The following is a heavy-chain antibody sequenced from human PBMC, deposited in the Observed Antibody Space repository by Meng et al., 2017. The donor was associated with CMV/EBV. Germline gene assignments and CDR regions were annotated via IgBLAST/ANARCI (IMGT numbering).Heavy chain of an antibody. Sequence: LSLTCAASGFTFSSHDMHWVRQATGKGLEWVSAIGTAGDTYYPGSVKGRFTISRENAKNSLYLQMNSLRAGDTAVYYCARGTPDITMIVPPVAFDIWGQGTMVTVSS. V-gene: IGHV3-13*01. J-gene: IGHJ3*02. CDR2: IGTAGDT. CDR1: GFTFSSHD. CDR3: ARGTPDITMIVPPVAFDI. D-gene: IGHD3-22*01.